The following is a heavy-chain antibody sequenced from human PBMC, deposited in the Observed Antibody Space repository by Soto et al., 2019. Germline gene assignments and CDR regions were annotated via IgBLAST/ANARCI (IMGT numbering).Heavy chain of an antibody. D-gene: IGHD3-22*01. Sequence: PGGSLRLSCAASGFTFSSYGMHWVRQAPGKGLEWVAVIWYDGSNKYYADSVKGRFTISRDNSKNTLYLQMNSLRAEDTAVYYCARDYYDSSGYFVSDYYYYGMDVWGQGTTVTVSS. V-gene: IGHV3-33*01. CDR2: IWYDGSNK. CDR1: GFTFSSYG. J-gene: IGHJ6*02. CDR3: ARDYYDSSGYFVSDYYYYGMDV.